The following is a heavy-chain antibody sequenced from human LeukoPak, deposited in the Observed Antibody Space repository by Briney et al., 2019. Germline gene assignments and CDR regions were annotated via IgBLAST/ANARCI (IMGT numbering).Heavy chain of an antibody. CDR3: AKDETWSFDY. J-gene: IGHJ4*02. Sequence: GGSLRLSCGASGFTFSNYAMSWVRQAPGKGLEWVSGISGSGDSTYYADSVKGRFTISRDNSKNTLYLQMNSLRPEDTAVYYCAKDETWSFDYWGQGTLVTVSS. CDR2: ISGSGDST. CDR1: GFTFSNYA. V-gene: IGHV3-23*01.